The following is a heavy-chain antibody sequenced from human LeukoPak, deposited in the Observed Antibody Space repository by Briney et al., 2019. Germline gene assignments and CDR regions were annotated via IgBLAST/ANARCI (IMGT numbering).Heavy chain of an antibody. CDR3: ERGAQVDSSWYPYYFDY. J-gene: IGHJ4*02. CDR2: IGTAGDT. D-gene: IGHD6-13*01. V-gene: IGHV3-13*01. Sequence: GGSLRLSCAASGFTFSSYDMHWVCQATGKGLEWVSAIGTAGDTYYPGSVQGRFTISSENAKNSLYRQMNSLRAGDTTVYYCERGAQVDSSWYPYYFDYGGQGTLVTVS. CDR1: GFTFSSYD.